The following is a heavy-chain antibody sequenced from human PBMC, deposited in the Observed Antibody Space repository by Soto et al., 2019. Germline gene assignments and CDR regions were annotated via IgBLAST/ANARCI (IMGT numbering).Heavy chain of an antibody. V-gene: IGHV4-30-4*01. CDR3: ARGRVLVPAAYYYYYGMDV. J-gene: IGHJ6*02. Sequence: QVQLQESGPGLVKPSQTLSLTCTVSGGSISSGDYYWSWIRQPPGKGLEWIGYIYYSGSTYYNPSLKSRVTISVDTSKNQFSLKLSSVTAADTAVYYCARGRVLVPAAYYYYYGMDVWGQGTTVTVSS. CDR1: GGSISSGDYY. CDR2: IYYSGST. D-gene: IGHD2-2*01.